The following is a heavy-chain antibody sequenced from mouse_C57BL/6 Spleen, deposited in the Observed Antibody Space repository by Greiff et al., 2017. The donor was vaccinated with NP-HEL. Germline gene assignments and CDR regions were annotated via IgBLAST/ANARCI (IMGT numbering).Heavy chain of an antibody. D-gene: IGHD3-2*02. J-gene: IGHJ4*01. CDR2: IYPRDGST. Sequence: QVKLQQSGPELVKPGASVKLSCKASGYTFTSYDITWVKQRPGQGLEWIGWIYPRDGSTKYTEKFKGQATFTVDTSSSTMYMELHSLKSEDSAVYFCARVGGSGYVLGAMDYWGQGTSVTVSS. CDR1: GYTFTSYD. V-gene: IGHV1-85*01. CDR3: ARVGGSGYVLGAMDY.